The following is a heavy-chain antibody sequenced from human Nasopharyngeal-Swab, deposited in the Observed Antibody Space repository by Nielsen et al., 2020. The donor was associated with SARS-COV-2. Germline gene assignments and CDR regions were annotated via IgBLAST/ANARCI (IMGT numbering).Heavy chain of an antibody. CDR1: GFTFSSYS. Sequence: GGSLRLSCAASGFTFSSYSMNWVRQAPGKGLEWVSSISSSSSYIYYADSVKGRFTISRDSAKNSLYLQMNSLRAEDTAVYYCARDRYYGSGSFDYWGQGTLVTVSS. CDR2: ISSSSSYI. CDR3: ARDRYYGSGSFDY. V-gene: IGHV3-21*01. J-gene: IGHJ4*02. D-gene: IGHD3-10*01.